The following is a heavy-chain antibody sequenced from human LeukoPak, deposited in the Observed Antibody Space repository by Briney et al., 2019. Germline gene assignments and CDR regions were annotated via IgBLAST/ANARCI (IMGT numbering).Heavy chain of an antibody. CDR2: IYPGDSDT. V-gene: IGHV5-51*01. CDR1: GYSFTSYW. J-gene: IGHJ6*03. CDR3: ARRDCSSTSCNYYYYYMDV. D-gene: IGHD2-2*01. Sequence: RHGVSLKISCKGCGYSFTSYWIGWVRQMPGKGLEWMGIIYPGDSDTRYSPSFQGQVTISADKSISTAYLQWSSLEASDTAMYYCARRDCSSTSCNYYYYYMDVWGKGTTVTVSS.